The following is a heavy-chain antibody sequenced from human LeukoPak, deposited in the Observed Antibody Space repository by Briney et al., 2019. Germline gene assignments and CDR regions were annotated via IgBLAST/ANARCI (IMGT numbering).Heavy chain of an antibody. CDR3: ARGALNTKTRFDY. J-gene: IGHJ4*02. V-gene: IGHV4-59*02. Sequence: PSETLSLTCTVSGGSVSSGYWSWIRQPPGKGLEWIGYIYYSGSTKYNPSLKSRVTISVDASKNQFSLRLSSLTAADTAVYYCARGALNTKTRFDYWGQGTLVTVSS. CDR2: IYYSGST. CDR1: GGSVSSGY. D-gene: IGHD1-1*01.